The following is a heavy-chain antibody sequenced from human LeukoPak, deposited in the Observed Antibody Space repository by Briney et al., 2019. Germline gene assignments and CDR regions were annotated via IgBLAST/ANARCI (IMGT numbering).Heavy chain of an antibody. V-gene: IGHV1-8*01. Sequence: ASVKVSCKASGYTFTSYDINWVRQAPGQGLEWMGWMNPNGGNTGYAQKFQGRVTMTRNTSISTAYMELSSLRSEDTAVYYCAIPRGYSYGSYYMDVWGKGTTVTVSS. J-gene: IGHJ6*03. CDR2: MNPNGGNT. D-gene: IGHD5-18*01. CDR1: GYTFTSYD. CDR3: AIPRGYSYGSYYMDV.